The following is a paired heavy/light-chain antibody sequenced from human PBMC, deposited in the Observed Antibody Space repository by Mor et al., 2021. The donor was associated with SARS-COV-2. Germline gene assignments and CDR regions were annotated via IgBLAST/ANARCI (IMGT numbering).Light chain of an antibody. CDR1: SSDVGSYNL. J-gene: IGLJ3*02. V-gene: IGLV2-23*01. CDR2: EGS. CDR3: CSHAGSGTWV. Sequence: QSALTQPASVSGSPGQSITISCTGTSSDVGSYNLVSWYQQHPGKAPKVMIYEGSKRPSGVSNRFSGSKSGNTASLTISGLQAEDEADYYCCSHAGSGTWVFGGGTKLTVL.
Heavy chain of an antibody. CDR2: ISYDGSNE. CDR1: GFTFSTYG. Sequence: QVHLVESGGGVVQPGRSLSLSCAASGFTFSTYGMHWVRQAPGKGLEWVAVISYDGSNEYYADSVKGRFTISRDNSKNTLYLQMNSLRAEDTAVYYCAKDSWYCSGGNCNGIDYWGQGTLVTVSS. CDR3: AKDSWYCSGGNCNGIDY. J-gene: IGHJ4*02. V-gene: IGHV3-30*18. D-gene: IGHD2-15*01.